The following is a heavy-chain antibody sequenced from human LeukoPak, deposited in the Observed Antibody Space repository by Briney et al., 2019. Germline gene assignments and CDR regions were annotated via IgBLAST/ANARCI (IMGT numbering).Heavy chain of an antibody. CDR1: GFTFSSYA. CDR2: ISGSGGST. Sequence: PGGSLRLSCAASGFTFSSYAMSWVRQAPGKGLEWVSAISGSGGSTYYADSVKGRFTISRDNSKNTLYLQMNSLRAEDTAVYYCAKDTCSRTSSRGYFDYWAPGTVVQVS. D-gene: IGHD2-2*01. J-gene: IGHJ4*02. CDR3: AKDTCSRTSSRGYFDY. V-gene: IGHV3-23*01.